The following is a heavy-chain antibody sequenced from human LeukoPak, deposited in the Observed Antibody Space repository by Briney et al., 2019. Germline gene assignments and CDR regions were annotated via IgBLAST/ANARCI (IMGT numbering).Heavy chain of an antibody. CDR2: FDPEDGET. CDR3: ATDRTPDTAMVPLDY. J-gene: IGHJ4*02. CDR1: GYTLTELS. D-gene: IGHD5-18*01. Sequence: ASVTVSCKVSGYTLTELSMHWVRQAPGKGLEWMGGFDPEDGETIYAQKFQGRVTVTEDTSTDTAYMELSSLRSEDTAVYYCATDRTPDTAMVPLDYWGQGTLVTVSS. V-gene: IGHV1-24*01.